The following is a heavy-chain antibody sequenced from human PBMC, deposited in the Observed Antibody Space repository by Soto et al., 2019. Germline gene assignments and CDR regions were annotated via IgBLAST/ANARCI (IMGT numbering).Heavy chain of an antibody. V-gene: IGHV3-23*01. Sequence: EVQLLESGGGLVQPGGSLRLSCAASGFTFNNYAMNWVRQAPGKGLEWVSAISGGGDTTSYADSVKGRFTVSRDGSTNTLYLQASSLRAEATALDYGAKCRGGSGSLTPLVDFWGQGTLVTVSS. J-gene: IGHJ4*02. CDR2: ISGGGDTT. D-gene: IGHD3-10*01. CDR3: AKCRGGSGSLTPLVDF. CDR1: GFTFNNYA.